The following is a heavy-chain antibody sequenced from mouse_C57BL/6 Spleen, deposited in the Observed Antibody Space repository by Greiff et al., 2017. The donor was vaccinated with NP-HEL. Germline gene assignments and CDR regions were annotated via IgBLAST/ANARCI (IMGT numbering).Heavy chain of an antibody. Sequence: LVESGAELVKPGASVKLSCKSSGYTFTEYTIHWVKQRSGQGLEWIGWLYPGSGSIKYNEKFKDKATLTADKSSSTVYMELSRLTSNDSAFYFCARHEETIYYGNYFDYWGQGTTLTVSS. D-gene: IGHD2-1*01. V-gene: IGHV1-62-2*01. CDR3: ARHEETIYYGNYFDY. J-gene: IGHJ2*01. CDR2: LYPGSGSI. CDR1: GYTFTEYT.